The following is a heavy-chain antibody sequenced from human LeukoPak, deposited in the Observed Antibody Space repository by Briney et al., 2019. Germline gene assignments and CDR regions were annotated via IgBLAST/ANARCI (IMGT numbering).Heavy chain of an antibody. Sequence: GSLRLSCAASGFSVGNYWMHWVRQPPGKGLEWIGEINHSGSTNYNPSLKSRVTISVDTSKNQFSLKLSSVTAADTAVYYCASDSGYDEIDYWGQGTLVTVSS. J-gene: IGHJ4*02. CDR2: INHSGST. V-gene: IGHV4-34*01. D-gene: IGHD5-12*01. CDR1: GFSVGNYW. CDR3: ASDSGYDEIDY.